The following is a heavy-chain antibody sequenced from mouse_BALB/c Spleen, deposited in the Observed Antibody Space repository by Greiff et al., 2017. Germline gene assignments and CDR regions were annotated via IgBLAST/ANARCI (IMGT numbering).Heavy chain of an antibody. CDR2: ISSGGGST. Sequence: DVKLVESGGGLVKPGGSLKLSCAASGFAFSSYDMSWVRQTPEKRLEWVAYISSGGGSTYYPDTVKGRFTISRDNAKNTLYLQMSSLKSEDTAMYYCARLGQLGRDYFDYWGQGTTLTVSS. D-gene: IGHD4-1*02. V-gene: IGHV5-12-1*01. J-gene: IGHJ2*01. CDR1: GFAFSSYD. CDR3: ARLGQLGRDYFDY.